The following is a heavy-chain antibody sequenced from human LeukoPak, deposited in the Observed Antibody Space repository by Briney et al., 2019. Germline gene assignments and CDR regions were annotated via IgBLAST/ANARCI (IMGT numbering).Heavy chain of an antibody. J-gene: IGHJ4*02. V-gene: IGHV4-4*02. CDR2: IYHSGST. CDR3: ARVVEVREAAAFFDY. Sequence: SGTLSLTCAVSGGSISSSNWWSWVRQPPGKGLEWIGEIYHSGSTNYNPSLKSRVTISVDKSKNQFSLKLSSVTAADTAVYYCARVVEVREAAAFFDYWGQGTLVTVSS. CDR1: GGSISSSNW. D-gene: IGHD6-13*01.